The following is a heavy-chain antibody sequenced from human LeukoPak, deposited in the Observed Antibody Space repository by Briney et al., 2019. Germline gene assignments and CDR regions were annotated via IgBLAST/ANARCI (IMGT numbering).Heavy chain of an antibody. Sequence: NTSETLSLTCTVSGGSISSSSYYWGWIRQPPGKGLEWIGSIYYSGSTYYNPSLKSRVTISVDTSKNQFSLKLCSVTAADTAVYYCARQRSITIFGVVIRVWFDPWGQGTLVTVSS. J-gene: IGHJ5*02. V-gene: IGHV4-39*01. D-gene: IGHD3-3*01. CDR1: GGSISSSSYY. CDR2: IYYSGST. CDR3: ARQRSITIFGVVIRVWFDP.